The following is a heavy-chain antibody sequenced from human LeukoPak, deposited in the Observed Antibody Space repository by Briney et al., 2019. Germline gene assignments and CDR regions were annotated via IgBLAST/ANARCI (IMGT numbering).Heavy chain of an antibody. CDR1: GFTFSSYA. CDR3: AKIWSSGRSAY. J-gene: IGHJ4*02. D-gene: IGHD1-26*01. V-gene: IGHV3-23*01. CDR2: ISGSGGST. Sequence: PGGSLRLSCAASGFTFSSYAMSWVRQAPGKGLEWVSAISGSGGSTYYAGSVKGRFTISRDNSKNTLYLQMNSLIAEDTPVYYCAKIWSSGRSAYWGQGTLVTVSS.